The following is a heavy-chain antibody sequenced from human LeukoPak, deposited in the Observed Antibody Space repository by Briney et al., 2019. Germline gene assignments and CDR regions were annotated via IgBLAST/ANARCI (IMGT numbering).Heavy chain of an antibody. Sequence: GGSLRLSCAASGFTFSKYWMLWVRQAPGKGLERVSRINTDGTVTTYADSVKGRFNVSRDNADNTMFLQMNSVRDEDTAVYYCATKQWLAPPPDSWGQGTPVTVSS. V-gene: IGHV3-74*01. J-gene: IGHJ4*02. D-gene: IGHD6-19*01. CDR1: GFTFSKYW. CDR2: INTDGTVT. CDR3: ATKQWLAPPPDS.